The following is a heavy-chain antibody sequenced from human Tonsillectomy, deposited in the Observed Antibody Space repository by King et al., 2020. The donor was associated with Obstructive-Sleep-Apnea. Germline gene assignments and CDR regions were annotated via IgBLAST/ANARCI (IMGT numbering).Heavy chain of an antibody. CDR3: ARDFTTTDTTGL. CDR2: INTETGDP. D-gene: IGHD4-17*01. Sequence: VKLVQSGSELKKPGASVKVSCKASGYTFMEYAMNWVRQAPGQGLQWMGWINTETGDPTYAQGFTGRFVFSLDTSVTTAYLQISSLRTEDTAIYYCARDFTTTDTTGLWGKGTMVTVSS. J-gene: IGHJ3*01. CDR1: GYTFMEYA. V-gene: IGHV7-4-1*02.